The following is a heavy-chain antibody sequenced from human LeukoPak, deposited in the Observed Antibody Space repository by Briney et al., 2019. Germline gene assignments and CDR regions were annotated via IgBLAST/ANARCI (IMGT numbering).Heavy chain of an antibody. V-gene: IGHV3-74*01. Sequence: GGSLRLSCAASGFDFSNYWMHWVRQAPGKGLVWVSRIDSYGNNRDYADSVKGRFSISGDNAGNTLYLQMNSLRVEDTAVYYCTRELASAGGPWGQGTLVTVSS. CDR3: TRELASAGGP. CDR2: IDSYGNNR. CDR1: GFDFSNYW. J-gene: IGHJ5*02.